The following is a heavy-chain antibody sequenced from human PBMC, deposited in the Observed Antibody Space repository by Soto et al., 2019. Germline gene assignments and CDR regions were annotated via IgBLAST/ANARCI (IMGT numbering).Heavy chain of an antibody. CDR1: GGTFSSYA. CDR3: ARDIRPSYSSSWYEGDWFDP. CDR2: IIPIFGTA. V-gene: IGHV1-69*13. D-gene: IGHD6-13*01. J-gene: IGHJ5*02. Sequence: SVKVSCKASGGTFSSYAISWVRQAPGQGLEWMGGIIPIFGTANYAQKFQGRVTITADESTSTAYMELGSLRSEDTAVYYCARDIRPSYSSSWYEGDWFDPWGQGTLVTVSS.